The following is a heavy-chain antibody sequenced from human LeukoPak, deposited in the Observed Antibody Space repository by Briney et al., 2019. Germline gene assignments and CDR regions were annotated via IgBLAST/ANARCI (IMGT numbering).Heavy chain of an antibody. Sequence: GGSLRLSCAASGFTFSSCGMSWVRQAPGKGLEWVSGISGSGGRTSYADSVKARFNISRDNSKNTLYLQMNSLRPEDTAVYYCAKSPADYGDDLFDCWGQGTLVTVSS. V-gene: IGHV3-23*01. D-gene: IGHD4-17*01. CDR3: AKSPADYGDDLFDC. CDR1: GFTFSSCG. J-gene: IGHJ4*02. CDR2: ISGSGGRT.